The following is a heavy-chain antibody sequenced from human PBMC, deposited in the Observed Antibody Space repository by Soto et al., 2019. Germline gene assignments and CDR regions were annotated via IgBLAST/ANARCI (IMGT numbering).Heavy chain of an antibody. D-gene: IGHD6-6*01. Sequence: GGSLRLSCAASGFTFSSYWMSWVRQAPGKGLEWVANIKQDGSEKYYVDSVKGRFTISRDNAKNSLYLQMNSLRAEDTAVYYCARLGRSSSSYYYYGMDVWGQGTTVTV. V-gene: IGHV3-7*03. CDR1: GFTFSSYW. CDR2: IKQDGSEK. J-gene: IGHJ6*02. CDR3: ARLGRSSSSYYYYGMDV.